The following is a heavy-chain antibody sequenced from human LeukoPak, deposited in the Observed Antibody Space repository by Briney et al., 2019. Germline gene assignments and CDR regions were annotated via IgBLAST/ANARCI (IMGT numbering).Heavy chain of an antibody. D-gene: IGHD5-24*01. CDR1: GLTFSSYD. J-gene: IGHJ4*02. Sequence: GGSLRLSCAASGLTFSSYDMTWVRQAPGKGLEYVSSINYNGIYIFSADSVKGRFTISRDNAKNSLYLEMNSLKVEDTAFYYCARIGPGRDGSNSFDQWGQGTLVIVSS. CDR2: INYNGIYI. V-gene: IGHV3-21*01. CDR3: ARIGPGRDGSNSFDQ.